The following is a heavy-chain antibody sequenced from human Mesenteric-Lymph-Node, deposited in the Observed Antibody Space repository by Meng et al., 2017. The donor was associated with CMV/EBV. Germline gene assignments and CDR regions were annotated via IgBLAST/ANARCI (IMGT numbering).Heavy chain of an antibody. CDR1: GFTFRSYD. D-gene: IGHD6-19*01. J-gene: IGHJ4*02. CDR3: ARGGGGWYLDY. CDR2: ISGGGGTT. Sequence: GGSLRLSCAASGFTFRSYDINWVRQAPGKGLEWVSGISGGGGTTYYADSVKGRFTISRDNSKNRVYLQMNGLRGEDTAVYFCARGGGGWYLDYWGQGTLVTVSS. V-gene: IGHV3-23*01.